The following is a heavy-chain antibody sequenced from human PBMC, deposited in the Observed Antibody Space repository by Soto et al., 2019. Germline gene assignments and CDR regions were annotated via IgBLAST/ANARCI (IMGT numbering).Heavy chain of an antibody. CDR2: INQDGSQK. Sequence: EVQLVESGGGLVQPGGSLRLSCAASGFTLSNYWMSWVRQAPGKGLEWVANINQDGSQKFYLDSVEGRFTISRDNARNSLYLQMNSLRAEDTDIYYCARIYCSSSSCYIDFWGQGILVTVSS. CDR3: ARIYCSSSSCYIDF. V-gene: IGHV3-7*03. CDR1: GFTLSNYW. D-gene: IGHD2-2*02. J-gene: IGHJ4*02.